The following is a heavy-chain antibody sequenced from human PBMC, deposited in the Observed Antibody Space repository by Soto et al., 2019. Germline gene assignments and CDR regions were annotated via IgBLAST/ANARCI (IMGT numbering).Heavy chain of an antibody. CDR2: IYHSGST. J-gene: IGHJ5*02. CDR1: GGSISSGGYS. V-gene: IGHV4-30-2*01. D-gene: IGHD3-10*01. Sequence: SETLSLTCAVSGGSISSGGYSWSWIRQPPGKGLEWIGYIYHSGSTYYNPSLKSRVTISVDRSKNQFSLKLSSVTAADTAVYYCASRSMVRGDGNYFDPWGQGTLVTVSS. CDR3: ASRSMVRGDGNYFDP.